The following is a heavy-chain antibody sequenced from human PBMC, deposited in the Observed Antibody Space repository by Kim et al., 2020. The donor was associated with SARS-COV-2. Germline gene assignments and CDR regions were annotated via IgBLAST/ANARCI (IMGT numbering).Heavy chain of an antibody. CDR3: ATGRDFHGYYYGMDV. CDR1: GLTFSSYA. D-gene: IGHD3-3*01. J-gene: IGHJ6*02. Sequence: GGSLRLSCAASGLTFSSYAMNWVRQAPGKGLEWVSAISGSGDYTYYTDSVKGRFTISRDNSKNTLYLQMNSLRAEDTAIYYCATGRDFHGYYYGMDVWGQGTTVTVSS. V-gene: IGHV3-23*01. CDR2: ISGSGDYT.